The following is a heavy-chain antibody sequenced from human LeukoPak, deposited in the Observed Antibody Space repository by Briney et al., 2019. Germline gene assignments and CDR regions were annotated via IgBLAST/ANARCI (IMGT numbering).Heavy chain of an antibody. Sequence: ASVKVSCKASGNTFTSYGISWVRQAPGQGLEWMGWISAYNGNTNYAQKLQGRVTMTTDTSTSTAYMELRSLRSDDTAVYYCARGRYSSSWYGPYYYYYYMDVWGKGTTVTISS. V-gene: IGHV1-18*01. D-gene: IGHD6-13*01. J-gene: IGHJ6*03. CDR2: ISAYNGNT. CDR3: ARGRYSSSWYGPYYYYYYMDV. CDR1: GNTFTSYG.